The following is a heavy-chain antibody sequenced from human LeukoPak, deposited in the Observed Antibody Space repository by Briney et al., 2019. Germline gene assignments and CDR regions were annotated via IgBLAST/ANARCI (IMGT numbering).Heavy chain of an antibody. CDR1: GFTFSSYA. D-gene: IGHD3-10*01. Sequence: GGSLRLSCAASGFTFSSYAMSWVRQAPGKGLEWVSAISGSGGSTYYADSVKGRFTISRDNSKNTLYLQMNSLRAEDTAVYYCAKDLLDYYGSGSSNWFDPWGRGTLVTVSS. CDR2: ISGSGGST. V-gene: IGHV3-23*01. CDR3: AKDLLDYYGSGSSNWFDP. J-gene: IGHJ5*02.